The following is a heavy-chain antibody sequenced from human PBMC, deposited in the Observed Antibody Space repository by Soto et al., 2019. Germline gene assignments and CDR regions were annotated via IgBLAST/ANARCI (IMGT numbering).Heavy chain of an antibody. V-gene: IGHV4-59*01. D-gene: IGHD5-18*01. CDR3: ARVTAMEYGSWFDP. CDR1: GGSISSYY. CDR2: IYYSGST. J-gene: IGHJ5*02. Sequence: KPSETLSLTCTVSGGSISSYYWSWIRQPPGKGLEWIGYIYYSGSTNYNPSLKSRVTISVDTSKNQFSLKLSSVTAADTAVYYCARVTAMEYGSWFDPWGQGTLVTVSS.